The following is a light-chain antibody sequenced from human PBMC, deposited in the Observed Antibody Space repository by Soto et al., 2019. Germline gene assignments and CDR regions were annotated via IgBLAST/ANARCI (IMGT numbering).Light chain of an antibody. CDR1: QTVSNNY. J-gene: IGKJ5*01. Sequence: DIVMTQSPGTLSLSPGDLATLSCRASQTVSNNYLAWCQQKPGQAPRVIMYGASRRATGIPDRFSGGGSGTDFTLTISRLEPEDFAVYFCQQYAGPPTTFGQGTRLEIK. V-gene: IGKV3-20*01. CDR2: GAS. CDR3: QQYAGPPTT.